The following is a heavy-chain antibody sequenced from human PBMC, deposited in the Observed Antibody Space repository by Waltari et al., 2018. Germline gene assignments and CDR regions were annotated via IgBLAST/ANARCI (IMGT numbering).Heavy chain of an antibody. CDR2: ISGSGGST. V-gene: IGHV3-23*01. CDR3: AKYYGGNGYEYFQH. D-gene: IGHD2-15*01. Sequence: EVQLLESGGGLVQPGGSLRLSCAASGFTFSSYAMSWVRQAPGKGLEWVSAISGSGGSTDYAYSVKGRFTISRDNSKNTLYLQMNSLRAEDTAVYYCAKYYGGNGYEYFQHWGQGTLVTVSS. J-gene: IGHJ1*01. CDR1: GFTFSSYA.